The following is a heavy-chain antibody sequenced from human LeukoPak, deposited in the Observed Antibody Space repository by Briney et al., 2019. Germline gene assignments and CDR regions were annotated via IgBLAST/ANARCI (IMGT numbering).Heavy chain of an antibody. J-gene: IGHJ4*02. D-gene: IGHD4-17*01. V-gene: IGHV3-53*01. CDR2: IYSGGNT. CDR1: GFTVSSNS. Sequence: PGGSLRLSCTVSGFTVSSNSMSWVRQAPGKGLEWVSFIYSGGNTHYSDSVKGRFTISRDNSKNTRYLQINSLRADDTAVYYCARRAGEYSHPYDYWGQGTLVTVSS. CDR3: ARRAGEYSHPYDY.